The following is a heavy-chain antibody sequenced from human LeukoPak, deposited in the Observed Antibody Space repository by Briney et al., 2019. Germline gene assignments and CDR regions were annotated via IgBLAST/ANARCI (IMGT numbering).Heavy chain of an antibody. J-gene: IGHJ4*02. CDR2: IYYSGDT. V-gene: IGHV4-39*07. D-gene: IGHD5-24*01. CDR3: ARGARAGYNLEPFDY. CDR1: GGAISSTNYY. Sequence: SETLSLTCTVSGGAISSTNYYWGWIRQAPGKGLEWIGNIYYSGDTFYNPSLKSRVTISVDTSKNQFSLKLSSVTAADTAVYYCARGARAGYNLEPFDYWGQGTLVTVSS.